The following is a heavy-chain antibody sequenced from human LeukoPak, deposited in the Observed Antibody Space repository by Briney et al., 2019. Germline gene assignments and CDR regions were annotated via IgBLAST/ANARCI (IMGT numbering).Heavy chain of an antibody. CDR2: IYSGGST. D-gene: IGHD2-2*01. CDR3: ARDPTYCSSTSCYGY. J-gene: IGHJ4*02. Sequence: GGSLRLSCAASGFTVSSNYMSWVRQAPGKGLEWVSVIYSGGSTYYADSVKGRSTISRDNSKNTLYLQMNSLRAEDTAVYYCARDPTYCSSTSCYGYWGQGTLVTVSS. V-gene: IGHV3-53*01. CDR1: GFTVSSNY.